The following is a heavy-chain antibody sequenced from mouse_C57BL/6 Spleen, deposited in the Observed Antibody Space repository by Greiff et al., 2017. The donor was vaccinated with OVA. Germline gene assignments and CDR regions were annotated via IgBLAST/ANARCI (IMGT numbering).Heavy chain of an antibody. CDR1: GYTFTSYW. D-gene: IGHD2-5*01. CDR3: AMGNYSKGAWFAY. CDR2: IHPSDSDT. V-gene: IGHV1-74*01. Sequence: QVQLKQPGAELVKPGASVKVSCKASGYTFTSYWMHWVKQRPGQGLEWIGRIHPSDSDTNYNQKFKGKATLTVDKSSSTAYMQLSSLTSEDSAVYYCAMGNYSKGAWFAYWGQGTLVTVSA. J-gene: IGHJ3*01.